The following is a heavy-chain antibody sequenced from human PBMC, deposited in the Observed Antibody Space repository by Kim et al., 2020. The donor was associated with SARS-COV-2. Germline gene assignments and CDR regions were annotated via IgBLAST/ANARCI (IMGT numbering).Heavy chain of an antibody. CDR3: ARGPRGLRLGELSLLRDY. D-gene: IGHD3-16*02. CDR2: ISAYNGNT. V-gene: IGHV1-18*01. Sequence: ASVKVSCKASGYTFTSYGISWVRQAPGQGLEWMGWISAYNGNTNYAQKLQGRVTMTTDTSTSTAYMELRSLRSDDTAVYYCARGPRGLRLGELSLLRDYWGQGTLVTVSS. CDR1: GYTFTSYG. J-gene: IGHJ4*02.